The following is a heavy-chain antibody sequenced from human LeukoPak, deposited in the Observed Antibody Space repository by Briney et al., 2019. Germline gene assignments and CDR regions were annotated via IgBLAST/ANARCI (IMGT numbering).Heavy chain of an antibody. Sequence: PGGSLRLSCAASGFTFSSYSMNWVRQARGKWLEWVSYISSSSSTIYYADSVKGRFTISRDNAKNSLYLQMNSLRAEDTAVYYCARARLYYYDSSGYYLDYWGQGTLVTVSS. CDR1: GFTFSSYS. CDR2: ISSSSSTI. CDR3: ARARLYYYDSSGYYLDY. D-gene: IGHD3-22*01. J-gene: IGHJ4*02. V-gene: IGHV3-48*01.